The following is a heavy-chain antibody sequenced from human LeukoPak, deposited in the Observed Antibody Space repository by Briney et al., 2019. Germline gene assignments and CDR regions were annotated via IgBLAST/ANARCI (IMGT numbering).Heavy chain of an antibody. D-gene: IGHD3-10*01. Sequence: PSETLSLTCAVYGGPFGVYYWSWVRQPPGKGLEWIGEINHSGSTNSNPSLKSRVTISVDTSKNHFSLKLSSVTAADTAVYYCAGPGAGDLDYWGQGTLVTVSS. CDR3: AGPGAGDLDY. CDR1: GGPFGVYY. CDR2: INHSGST. J-gene: IGHJ4*02. V-gene: IGHV4-34*01.